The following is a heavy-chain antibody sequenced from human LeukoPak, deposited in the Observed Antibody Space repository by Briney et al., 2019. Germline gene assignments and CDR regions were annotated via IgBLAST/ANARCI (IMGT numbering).Heavy chain of an antibody. CDR3: ATLGWDRGDSDAFDI. J-gene: IGHJ3*02. Sequence: ASVKVSCKASGYTFTSYYMHWVRQAPGQGLEWMGIINPSGGSTSYAQKFQGRVTMTRDMSTSTVYMELSSLRSEDTAVYYCATLGWDRGDSDAFDIWGQGTMVTVYS. V-gene: IGHV1-46*01. CDR2: INPSGGST. CDR1: GYTFTSYY. D-gene: IGHD2-21*01.